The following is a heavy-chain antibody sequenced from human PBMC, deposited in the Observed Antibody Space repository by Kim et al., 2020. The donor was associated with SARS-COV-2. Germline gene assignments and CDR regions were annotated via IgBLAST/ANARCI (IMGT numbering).Heavy chain of an antibody. D-gene: IGHD3-10*01. CDR3: AEGDGGLYPPVAFDI. V-gene: IGHV4-39*07. CDR1: GGSISSSSYY. J-gene: IGHJ3*02. CDR2: IYYSGST. Sequence: SETLSLTCTVSGGSISSSSYYWGWIRQPPGKGLEWIGSIYYSGSTYYNPFLKSRVTISVDTSKNQFSLKLSSVTAADTAVYYCAEGDGGLYPPVAFDIWGQGTMVTVSS.